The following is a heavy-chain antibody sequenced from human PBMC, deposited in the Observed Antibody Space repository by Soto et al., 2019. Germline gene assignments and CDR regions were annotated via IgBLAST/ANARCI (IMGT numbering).Heavy chain of an antibody. J-gene: IGHJ4*02. D-gene: IGHD6-6*01. CDR1: GGSISSSNW. CDR3: ARSSGIAARPSDY. CDR2: IYHSGST. Sequence: PSETLSLTCAVSGGSISSSNWWSWVRQPPGKGLEWIGEIYHSGSTNYNPSLKSRVTISVDKSKNQFSLKLSSVTAADTAVYYCARSSGIAARPSDYWGQGTLVTVSS. V-gene: IGHV4-4*02.